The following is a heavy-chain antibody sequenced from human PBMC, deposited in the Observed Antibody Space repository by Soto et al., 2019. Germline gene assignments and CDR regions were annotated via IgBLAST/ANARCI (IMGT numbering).Heavy chain of an antibody. D-gene: IGHD1-26*01. J-gene: IGHJ4*02. CDR2: ISYDGSNK. CDR1: GFTFSSYG. CDR3: ASLLSGSYHYFDY. V-gene: IGHV3-30*03. Sequence: QVQLVESGGGVVQPGRSLRLSCAASGFTFSSYGMHWVRQAPGKGLEWVAVISYDGSNKYYADSVKGRFTISRDNSKNTLYLQMNSLRAEDTAVYYCASLLSGSYHYFDYWGQGTLVTVSS.